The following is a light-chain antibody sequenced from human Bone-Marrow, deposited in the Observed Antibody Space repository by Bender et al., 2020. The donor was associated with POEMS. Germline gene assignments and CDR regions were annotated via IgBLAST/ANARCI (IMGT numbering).Light chain of an antibody. CDR1: SSDVGSYKL. Sequence: QSALTQPASVSGSPGQSITVSCTGTSSDVGSYKLVSWYQQHPGKAPKLMIYEDTERPSGVSTRFSGSKSGNTASLTISGLQAEDEGDYYCCSYAGSRNLVFGGGTKLTVL. J-gene: IGLJ3*02. CDR2: EDT. CDR3: CSYAGSRNLV. V-gene: IGLV2-23*01.